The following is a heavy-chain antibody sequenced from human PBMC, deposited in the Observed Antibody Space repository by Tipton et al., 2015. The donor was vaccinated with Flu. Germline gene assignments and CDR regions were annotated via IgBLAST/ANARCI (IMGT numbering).Heavy chain of an antibody. Sequence: SLRLSCAASGFTFSSYAMSWVRQAPGKGLEWVSAISGSGDSTYYADSVKGRFTISRDKSKNTLYLQMNSLRAEDTAVYYCARTLFGVVIIGGGFDYWGQGTLVTVSS. J-gene: IGHJ4*02. CDR3: ARTLFGVVIIGGGFDY. CDR1: GFTFSSYA. V-gene: IGHV3-23*01. CDR2: ISGSGDST. D-gene: IGHD3-3*01.